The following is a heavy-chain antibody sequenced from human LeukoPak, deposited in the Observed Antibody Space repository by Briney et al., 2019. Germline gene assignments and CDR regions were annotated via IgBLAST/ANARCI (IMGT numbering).Heavy chain of an antibody. D-gene: IGHD6-19*01. V-gene: IGHV1-18*01. CDR3: AREETLSGWYRSSSRPIGNWFDP. CDR2: ISAYNGNT. J-gene: IGHJ5*02. Sequence: GAPVKVSCKASGYTFTSYGISWVRQAPGQGLEWMGWISAYNGNTNYAQKLQGRVTMTTDTSTSTAYMELRSLRSDDTAVYYCAREETLSGWYRSSSRPIGNWFDPWGQGTLVTVSS. CDR1: GYTFTSYG.